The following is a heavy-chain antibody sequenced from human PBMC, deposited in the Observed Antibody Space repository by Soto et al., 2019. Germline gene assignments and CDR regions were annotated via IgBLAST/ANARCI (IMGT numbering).Heavy chain of an antibody. D-gene: IGHD1-7*01. CDR1: GYTFTSYY. V-gene: IGHV1-3*01. CDR2: INPGNGNT. J-gene: IGHJ4*02. Sequence: ASVKVSCKASGYTFTSYYMHWVRQAPGRGLEWMGWINPGNGNTKYSQKFQGRVIIERDTSASTAYMELSSLRSEDTAVYYCARAGASDWNYVSTSSWGQGTLVTVSS. CDR3: ARAGASDWNYVSTSS.